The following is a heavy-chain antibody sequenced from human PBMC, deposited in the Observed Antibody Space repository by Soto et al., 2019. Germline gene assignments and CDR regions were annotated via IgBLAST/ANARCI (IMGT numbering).Heavy chain of an antibody. J-gene: IGHJ6*02. CDR3: ARVRATMVRGVSPHYYYYGMDV. CDR2: ISCYNGKT. Sequence: GASVKVSCKTSGYSFTAYGISWVRQAPGQGLEWMGWISCYNGKTNYAQKLQGRVTMTTDTSTSTAYMELRSLRSDDTAVYYCARVRATMVRGVSPHYYYYGMDVWGQGTTVTVSS. D-gene: IGHD3-10*01. CDR1: GYSFTAYG. V-gene: IGHV1-18*01.